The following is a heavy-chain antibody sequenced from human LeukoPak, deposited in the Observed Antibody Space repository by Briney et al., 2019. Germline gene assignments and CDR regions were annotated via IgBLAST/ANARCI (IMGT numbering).Heavy chain of an antibody. CDR2: IYPGDCDT. D-gene: IGHD3-9*01. CDR3: ASRPDILTGYYANDAFDI. Sequence: GGALQISCKGAGCIFTSYWRGWGRQLPGKGLEGRGIIYPGDCDTRYSPSFQGQVTISPDKSISTAYLQWSSLKASDTAMYYCASRPDILTGYYANDAFDIWGQGTMVTVSS. J-gene: IGHJ3*02. CDR1: GCIFTSYW. V-gene: IGHV5-51*01.